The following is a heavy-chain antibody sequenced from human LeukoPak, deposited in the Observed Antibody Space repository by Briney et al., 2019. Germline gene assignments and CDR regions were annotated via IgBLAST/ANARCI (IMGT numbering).Heavy chain of an antibody. D-gene: IGHD7-27*01. J-gene: IGHJ4*02. CDR1: GFTFSSYA. CDR3: ARDANWGSPLYYFDY. V-gene: IGHV3-64*01. Sequence: GGSLRLSCAASGFTFSSYAMHWVRQALGKGLEYVSAISSNGGSTYYANSVKGRFTISRDNSKNTLYLQMGSLRAEDMAVYYCARDANWGSPLYYFDYWGQGTLVTVSS. CDR2: ISSNGGST.